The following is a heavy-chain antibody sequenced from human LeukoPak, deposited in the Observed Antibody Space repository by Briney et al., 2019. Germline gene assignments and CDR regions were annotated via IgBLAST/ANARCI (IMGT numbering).Heavy chain of an antibody. D-gene: IGHD2-15*01. J-gene: IGHJ5*02. CDR1: GGSMNNFY. CDR2: ISTAGST. Sequence: PSETLSLTCTVSGGSMNNFYWSWIRQSAGKGLEWIGRISTAGSTNCNPSLKSRVTMLVDTSRNQFSLKLTSVTAADTAVYYCARASHCSGTKCHNLAWFGPWGQGTPVTVSS. CDR3: ARASHCSGTKCHNLAWFGP. V-gene: IGHV4-4*07.